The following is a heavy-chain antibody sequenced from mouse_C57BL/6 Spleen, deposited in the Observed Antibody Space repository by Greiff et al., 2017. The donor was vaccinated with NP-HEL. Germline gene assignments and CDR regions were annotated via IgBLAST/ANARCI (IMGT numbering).Heavy chain of an antibody. Sequence: VQRVESGAELVKPGASVKLSCKASGYTFTEYTIHWVKQRSGQGLEWIGWFYPGSGSIKYNEKFKDKATLTADKSSSTVYMELSRLTSEDSAVYFCARHESYYYGSSPGYFDVWGTGTTVTVSS. V-gene: IGHV1-62-2*01. D-gene: IGHD1-1*01. J-gene: IGHJ1*03. CDR1: GYTFTEYT. CDR2: FYPGSGSI. CDR3: ARHESYYYGSSPGYFDV.